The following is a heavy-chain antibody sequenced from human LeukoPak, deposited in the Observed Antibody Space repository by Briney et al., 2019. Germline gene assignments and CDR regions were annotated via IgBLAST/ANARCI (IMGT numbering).Heavy chain of an antibody. CDR2: ITDSGDDT. J-gene: IGHJ4*02. V-gene: IGHV3-23*01. D-gene: IGHD2-8*02. CDR3: AKSPLRYCTVSTCYPLDY. Sequence: PGGSLRLSCTASGFTFSHYAMAWVRQAPGKGLEWVSVITDSGDDTHHADSVKGRFTMSRDNSKNTLYLQLNSLRAEDTAVYCCAKSPLRYCTVSTCYPLDYWGQGTLVTVSS. CDR1: GFTFSHYA.